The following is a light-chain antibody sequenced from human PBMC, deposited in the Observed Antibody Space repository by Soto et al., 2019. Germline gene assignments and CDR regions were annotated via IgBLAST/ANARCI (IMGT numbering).Light chain of an antibody. CDR2: DVS. Sequence: QSALTQPGSVSGSPGQSITISCAGTSADVGAFDYVSWYQHHPGKVPKLMIYDVSDRPSGVSTRFSGSKSANMASLTISGLQADDEADYYCAAYTTSSTLVFGGGTKVTVL. CDR1: SADVGAFDY. V-gene: IGLV2-14*03. J-gene: IGLJ3*02. CDR3: AAYTTSSTLV.